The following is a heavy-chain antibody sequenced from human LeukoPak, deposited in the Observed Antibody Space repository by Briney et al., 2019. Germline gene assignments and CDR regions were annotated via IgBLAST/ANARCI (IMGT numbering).Heavy chain of an antibody. CDR2: ISSSSSYI. CDR3: ARDPEQAAAGIEGGFDP. CDR1: GFTFSSYS. D-gene: IGHD6-13*01. J-gene: IGHJ5*02. Sequence: PGGSLRLSCAASGFTFSSYSMNWVRQAPGKGLEWVSSISSSSSYIYYADSVKGRFTISRDNAKNSLYLQMNSLRAEDTAVYYCARDPEQAAAGIEGGFDPWGQGTLVTVSS. V-gene: IGHV3-21*01.